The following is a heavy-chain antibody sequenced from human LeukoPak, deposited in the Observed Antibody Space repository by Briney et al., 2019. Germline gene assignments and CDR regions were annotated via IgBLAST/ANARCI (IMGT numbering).Heavy chain of an antibody. D-gene: IGHD6-13*01. CDR1: GFTFSDYY. CDR2: ISSSGSTI. J-gene: IGHJ6*02. CDR3: ARDQVAAADPGDYYGMDV. Sequence: PGGSLRLSCAASGFTFSDYYMSWIRQAPGKGLEWVSYISSSGSTIYYADSVKGRFTISRDNAKNSLYLQMNSLRAEDTAVYYCARDQVAAADPGDYYGMDVWGQGTTVTVSS. V-gene: IGHV3-11*01.